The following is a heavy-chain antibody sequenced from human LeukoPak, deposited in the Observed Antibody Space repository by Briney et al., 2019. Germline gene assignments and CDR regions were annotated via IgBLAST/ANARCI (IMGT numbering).Heavy chain of an antibody. V-gene: IGHV4-34*01. D-gene: IGHD6-13*01. CDR3: ARRRCTALYSSSWNNWFDP. CDR1: GGSFSGYY. Sequence: SETLSLTCAVYGGSFSGYYWSWIRQPPGKGLEWIGEINHSGSTNYNPSLKSRVTISVDTSKNQFSLKLSSVTAADTAVYYCARRRCTALYSSSWNNWFDPWGQGTLVTVSS. J-gene: IGHJ5*02. CDR2: INHSGST.